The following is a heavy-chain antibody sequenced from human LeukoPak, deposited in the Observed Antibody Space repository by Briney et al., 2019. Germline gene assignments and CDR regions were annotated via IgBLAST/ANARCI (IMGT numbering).Heavy chain of an antibody. J-gene: IGHJ6*02. CDR2: ISWNSGSM. D-gene: IGHD3-3*01. CDR3: AKDIRFLEWEGYYGMDV. CDR1: GFTFDDYA. V-gene: IGHV3-9*01. Sequence: GGSLRLSCAASGFTFDDYAMHWVRQAPGKGLEWVSGISWNSGSMGYADSVKGRFTISRDNAKNSLYLQMNSLRAEDTALYYCAKDIRFLEWEGYYGMDVWGQGTTVTVSS.